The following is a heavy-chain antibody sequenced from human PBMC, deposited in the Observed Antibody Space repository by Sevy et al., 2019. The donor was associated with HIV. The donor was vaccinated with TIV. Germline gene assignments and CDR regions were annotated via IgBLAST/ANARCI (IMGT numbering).Heavy chain of an antibody. CDR3: ARGLVTMVRGVIIKGPQPLYYFDY. J-gene: IGHJ4*02. CDR2: INPSGGST. V-gene: IGHV1-46*01. CDR1: GYTFTSYY. Sequence: ASVKVSCKASGYTFTSYYMHWVRQAPGQGLEWMGIINPSGGSTSYAQKFQGRVTMTRDTSTNTVYMELSSLRSEDTAVYYCARGLVTMVRGVIIKGPQPLYYFDYWGQGTLVTVSS. D-gene: IGHD3-10*01.